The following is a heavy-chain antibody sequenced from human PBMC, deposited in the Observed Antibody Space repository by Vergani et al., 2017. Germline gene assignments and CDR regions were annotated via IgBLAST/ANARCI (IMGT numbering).Heavy chain of an antibody. CDR2: MRNDVSTI. V-gene: IGHV3-74*01. D-gene: IGHD6-6*01. CDR1: GFNIDNYY. Sequence: EVNLVESGGALVQPGGSLRLSCAASGFNIDNYYMHWVRQVPGKGLVWVSRMRNDVSTISYGDFVRGRFTISRDNAKNTVYLQLSGLRVEDTAVYYCVRAPLQGMDVWGQGTKVTVS. J-gene: IGHJ6*02. CDR3: VRAPLQGMDV.